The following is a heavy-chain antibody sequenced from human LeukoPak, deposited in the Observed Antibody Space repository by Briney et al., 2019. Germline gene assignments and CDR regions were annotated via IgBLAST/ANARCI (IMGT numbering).Heavy chain of an antibody. D-gene: IGHD5-12*01. Sequence: ASVKVSCKTSGYIFVSYGITWMRQAPGQGLEWMGWINPNSGGTNYAQKFQGWVTMTRDTSISTAYMELSRLRSDDTAVYYCARDSGLNWFDPWGQGTLVTVSS. V-gene: IGHV1-2*04. CDR2: INPNSGGT. J-gene: IGHJ5*02. CDR1: GYIFVSYG. CDR3: ARDSGLNWFDP.